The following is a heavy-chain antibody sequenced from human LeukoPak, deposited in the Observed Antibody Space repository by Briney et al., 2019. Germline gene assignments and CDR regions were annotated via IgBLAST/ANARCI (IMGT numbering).Heavy chain of an antibody. J-gene: IGHJ5*02. V-gene: IGHV3-48*01. D-gene: IGHD2-2*01. CDR2: ISTSSSTI. CDR3: ERDDCSSTSCAKHSNWYDP. CDR1: GFTFSSYC. Sequence: PGGSLRLSCAASGFTFSSYCMSWVRQAPGKGLEWISYISTSSSTIYSADSVKGRFNISKDNAKNSLYLQMNSLRAEDTAVYYCERDDCSSTSCAKHSNWYDPWIQGTLVTVSS.